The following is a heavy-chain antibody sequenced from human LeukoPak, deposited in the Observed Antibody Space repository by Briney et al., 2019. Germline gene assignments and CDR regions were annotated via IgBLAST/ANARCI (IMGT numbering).Heavy chain of an antibody. D-gene: IGHD3-22*01. J-gene: IGHJ3*02. Sequence: SETLSLTCTVSGGSISSSSYYWGWIRQPPGKGMERIGSIYYSGSTYYNPSLESRVTISVDTSKNQSSLKLSSVTAADTAVYYCARAGDSSPRAAFDIWGQGTMVTVSS. CDR2: IYYSGST. CDR3: ARAGDSSPRAAFDI. CDR1: GGSISSSSYY. V-gene: IGHV4-39*07.